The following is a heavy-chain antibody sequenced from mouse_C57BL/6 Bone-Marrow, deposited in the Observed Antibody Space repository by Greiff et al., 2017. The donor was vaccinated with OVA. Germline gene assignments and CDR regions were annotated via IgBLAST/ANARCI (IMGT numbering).Heavy chain of an antibody. CDR1: GYTFTSYW. D-gene: IGHD1-1*01. J-gene: IGHJ2*01. Sequence: VQLQQSGAELVKPGASVKLSCKASGYTFTSYWMQWVKQRPGQGLEWIGEIDPSDSYTNYNQKFKGKATLTVDTSSSTAYMQLSSLTSEDSAVYYCARKILLVFYFDYWGQGTTLTVSS. V-gene: IGHV1-50*01. CDR3: ARKILLVFYFDY. CDR2: IDPSDSYT.